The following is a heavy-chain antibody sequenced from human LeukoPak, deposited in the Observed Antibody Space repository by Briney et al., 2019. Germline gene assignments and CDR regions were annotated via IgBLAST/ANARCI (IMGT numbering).Heavy chain of an antibody. V-gene: IGHV4-34*01. J-gene: IGHJ6*04. Sequence: SETLSPTCAVYVGSFSGYYWTWIRQSPGKGLEWIGEINHSGNTNYNPSLKSRVTISVDTSKNQFSLKLNSVTAADTGAYYCARSPENYDILTGYYYYGMDVWGKGTTVTVSS. D-gene: IGHD3-9*01. CDR1: VGSFSGYY. CDR3: ARSPENYDILTGYYYYGMDV. CDR2: INHSGNT.